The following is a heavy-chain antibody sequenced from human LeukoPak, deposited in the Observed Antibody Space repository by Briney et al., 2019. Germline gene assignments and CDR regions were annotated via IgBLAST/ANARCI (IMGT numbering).Heavy chain of an antibody. V-gene: IGHV3-74*01. D-gene: IGHD6-19*01. J-gene: IGHJ5*01. CDR1: GFTFSDYW. CDR3: ATCVAVPGLPDS. CDR2: INSDDSST. Sequence: PGGSLRLSRAASGFTFSDYWMYWVRQAPPKGLVWVSRINSDDSSTSYADSVQGRFTISRDNAKNTLYLQMNSLRAEDTAVYYCATCVAVPGLPDSWGQGTLVHVSS.